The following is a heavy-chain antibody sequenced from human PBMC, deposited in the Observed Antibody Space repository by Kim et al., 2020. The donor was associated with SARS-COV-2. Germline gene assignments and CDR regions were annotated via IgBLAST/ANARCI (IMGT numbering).Heavy chain of an antibody. CDR2: VSANGGST. D-gene: IGHD1-1*01. V-gene: IGHV3-23*01. Sequence: GGSLRLSCAASGFTFTNYSMSWVRQAPGKGLEWVSFVSANGGSTNYADSVKGRFTISRDNSKNVLYLQMNGLRAEDTAVYYCAKGGTLQVLYWGQGALVTVSS. J-gene: IGHJ4*02. CDR3: AKGGTLQVLY. CDR1: GFTFTNYS.